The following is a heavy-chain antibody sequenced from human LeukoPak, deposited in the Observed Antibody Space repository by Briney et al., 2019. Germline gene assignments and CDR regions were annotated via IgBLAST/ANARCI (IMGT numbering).Heavy chain of an antibody. CDR1: SGSISTSNYY. D-gene: IGHD3-22*01. J-gene: IGHJ3*02. CDR2: INHSGST. V-gene: IGHV4-39*07. CDR3: ARARNYYDSSGFYYEGDAFDI. Sequence: SETLSLTCTVSSGSISTSNYYWGWVRQPPGKALEWIGEINHSGSTNYNPSLKSRVTISVDTSKNQFSLKLSSVTAADTAVYYCARARNYYDSSGFYYEGDAFDIWGQGTMVTVSS.